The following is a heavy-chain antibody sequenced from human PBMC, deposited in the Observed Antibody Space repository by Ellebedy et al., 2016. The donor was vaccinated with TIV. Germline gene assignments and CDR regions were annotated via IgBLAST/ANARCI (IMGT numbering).Heavy chain of an antibody. V-gene: IGHV1-2*02. Sequence: AASVKVSCKASGYTFTGYYMHWVRQAPGQGLEWMGWINPNSGGTNYAQKFQGRVTMTRDTSISTAYMELSRLRSDDTAVYYCARSFRMVRGVIIPNYYYYYGMDVWGQGTTVTVSS. CDR3: ARSFRMVRGVIIPNYYYYYGMDV. D-gene: IGHD3-10*01. J-gene: IGHJ6*02. CDR2: INPNSGGT. CDR1: GYTFTGYY.